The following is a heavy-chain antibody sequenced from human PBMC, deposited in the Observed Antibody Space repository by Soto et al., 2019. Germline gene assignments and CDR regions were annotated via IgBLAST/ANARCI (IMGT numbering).Heavy chain of an antibody. J-gene: IGHJ6*02. V-gene: IGHV3-13*05. Sequence: GGSLRLSGEASGFTFRNYDMHSVRHGTGKGLEWVSGISVAGAPDYADPVEDRFTISRQNAQNFLFLQMNSLIHGDTAVYYCARTDRDFYGLDVWGQGTTVTVSS. CDR2: ISVAGAP. CDR1: GFTFRNYD. CDR3: ARTDRDFYGLDV.